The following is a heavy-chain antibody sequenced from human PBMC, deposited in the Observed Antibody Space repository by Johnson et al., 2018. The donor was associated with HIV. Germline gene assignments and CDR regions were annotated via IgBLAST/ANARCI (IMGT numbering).Heavy chain of an antibody. V-gene: IGHV3-20*04. CDR1: GFTYDNYG. Sequence: VQLVESGGGVVRPGGSLRLSCTASGFTYDNYGMSWVRQVPGKGLEWVSGISWNGGSAGYADSVKGRFTISSDNSKNTCYLQVNSLSHEDTAVYYCAKNKEVWGLLPVDAFDVWGQGTSITVSS. J-gene: IGHJ3*01. CDR3: AKNKEVWGLLPVDAFDV. CDR2: ISWNGGSA. D-gene: IGHD1-26*01.